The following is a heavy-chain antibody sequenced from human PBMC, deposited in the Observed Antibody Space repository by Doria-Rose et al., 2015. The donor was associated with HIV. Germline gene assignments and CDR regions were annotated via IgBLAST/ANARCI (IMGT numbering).Heavy chain of an antibody. D-gene: IGHD3-10*01. CDR3: ARDGYYGSSYYLDY. J-gene: IGHJ4*02. V-gene: IGHV4-61*02. CDR2: IYFRGST. Sequence: GPGLVKPSQTLSLTCSVSGASINSGSYHWSWIRQPAGQGLEWIGRIYFRGSTYYNPSLTSRVTISVDTSKNQFSLRLSSVTAADTAVYYCARDGYYGSSYYLDYWGQGTLVTVSS. CDR1: GASINSGSYH.